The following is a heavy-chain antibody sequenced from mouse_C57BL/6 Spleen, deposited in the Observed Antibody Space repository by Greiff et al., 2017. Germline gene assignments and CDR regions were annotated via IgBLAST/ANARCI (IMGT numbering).Heavy chain of an antibody. CDR1: GYTFTSYW. J-gene: IGHJ2*01. Sequence: VQRVESGAELVMPGASVKLSCKASGYTFTSYWMHWVKQRPGQGLEWIGEIDPSDSYTNYNQKFKGKSTLTVDKSSSTAYMQLSSLTSEDSAVYYCARSGTGTYFDYWGQGTTLTVSS. D-gene: IGHD4-1*01. V-gene: IGHV1-69*01. CDR2: IDPSDSYT. CDR3: ARSGTGTYFDY.